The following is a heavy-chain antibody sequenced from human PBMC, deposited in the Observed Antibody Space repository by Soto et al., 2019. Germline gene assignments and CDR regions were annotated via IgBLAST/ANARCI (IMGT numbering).Heavy chain of an antibody. D-gene: IGHD3-3*01. CDR2: IYHSGST. V-gene: IGHV4-4*02. Sequence: SETLSLTCGVSGGSIRSSNCWSLVRQPPGKGLEWIGEIYHSGSTNYSPSLKSRVTISVDKSKNQFSLKLSSVTAADTAVYYCARALNDFWSALYWFDPWGQGTLVTVSS. J-gene: IGHJ5*02. CDR3: ARALNDFWSALYWFDP. CDR1: GGSIRSSNC.